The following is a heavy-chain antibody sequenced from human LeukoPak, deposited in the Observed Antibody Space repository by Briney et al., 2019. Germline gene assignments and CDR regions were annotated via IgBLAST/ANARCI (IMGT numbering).Heavy chain of an antibody. V-gene: IGHV4-59*01. J-gene: IGHJ4*02. CDR2: IYYSGTT. CDR3: ARGVYIAAAQYGY. D-gene: IGHD6-13*01. CDR1: GGSISSYY. Sequence: PPETLSLTCTVSGGSISSYYWSWVRQPPGKGLEWIGYIYYSGTTNYNPSLKSRVTISVDTSKNQFSLKLSSVTAADTAVYYCARGVYIAAAQYGYWGQGTLVTVSS.